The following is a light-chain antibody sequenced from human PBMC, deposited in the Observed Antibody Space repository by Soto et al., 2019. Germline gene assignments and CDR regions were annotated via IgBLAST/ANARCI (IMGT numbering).Light chain of an antibody. V-gene: IGLV2-23*02. CDR2: EVS. CDR1: SSDVGSYNL. J-gene: IGLJ2*01. CDR3: CSYAGSSIPVV. Sequence: QSALTQPASVSGSPGQSITISCTGTSSDVGSYNLVSWYQQHPGKAPKLMIYEVSKRPSGVSNRFSGSKSGNTASLTISGIQAEDEGDYYCCSYAGSSIPVVFGGGTKLTVL.